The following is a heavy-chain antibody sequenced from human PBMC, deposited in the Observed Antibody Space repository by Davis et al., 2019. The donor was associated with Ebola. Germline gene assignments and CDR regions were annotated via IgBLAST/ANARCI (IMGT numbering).Heavy chain of an antibody. CDR1: GYRFSIYG. CDR3: ARDDSSSWNSAYDYGMDV. CDR2: ISPYNSKT. V-gene: IGHV1-18*01. J-gene: IGHJ6*02. D-gene: IGHD6-13*01. Sequence: ASVKVSCKASGYRFSIYGMSWVRQAPGQGLEWMGWISPYNSKTKSAEKFRGRVTMTTDTSTSTVYLEMRSLRSDDTAVYYCARDDSSSWNSAYDYGMDVWGQGTTVTVSS.